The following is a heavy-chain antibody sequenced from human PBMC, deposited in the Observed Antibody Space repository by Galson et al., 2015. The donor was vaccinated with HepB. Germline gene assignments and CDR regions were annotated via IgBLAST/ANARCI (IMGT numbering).Heavy chain of an antibody. D-gene: IGHD3-16*01. CDR3: ARRGDY. J-gene: IGHJ4*02. V-gene: IGHV4-39*01. CDR1: GGSVSSNYYY. CDR2: IYYSGST. Sequence: ETLSLTCTVFGGSVSSNYYYWGWIRQPPGKGLEWIGSIYYSGSTHYNPSLTSRVTISIDRSKNQFSLKLNSVTAADTAVYYCARRGDYWGQGTLVTVSS.